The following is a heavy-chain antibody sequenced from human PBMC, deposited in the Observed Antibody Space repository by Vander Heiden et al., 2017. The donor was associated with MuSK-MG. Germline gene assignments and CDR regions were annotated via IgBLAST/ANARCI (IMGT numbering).Heavy chain of an antibody. Sequence: EMQLMESAGALVQPGGSLGFSCAASGFTFSSYSMNWVRQAPGKGLQWVSYISSSGTIYSADSVKGRFTISRDNAKTSLYLQMNSLRAEDTAIYYCARVYGVAFDFWGQGTMVTVSS. CDR3: ARVYGVAFDF. CDR1: GFTFSSYS. V-gene: IGHV3-48*03. D-gene: IGHD2-8*01. J-gene: IGHJ4*02. CDR2: ISSSGTI.